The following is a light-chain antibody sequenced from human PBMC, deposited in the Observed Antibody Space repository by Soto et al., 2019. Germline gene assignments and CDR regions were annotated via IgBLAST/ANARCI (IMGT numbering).Light chain of an antibody. CDR3: QQYNNWCPWT. V-gene: IGKV3-15*01. J-gene: IGKJ1*01. CDR1: QSVSSN. CDR2: GAS. Sequence: EIVMTQSPATLSVSPGERATLSCRASQSVSSNLAWYQQKPGQAPRLLIYGASTRATGIPARFSGSGSGTEFTLPISSLQSEDFAVYYCQQYNNWCPWTFGQGTKVEIK.